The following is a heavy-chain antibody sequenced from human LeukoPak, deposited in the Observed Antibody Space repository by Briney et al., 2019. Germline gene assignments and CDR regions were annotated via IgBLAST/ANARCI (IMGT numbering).Heavy chain of an antibody. CDR1: TDSFSSHC. CDR2: ISYIGST. Sequence: SETLSLTCAVSTDSFSSHCWTWIRQPPGKGRECIGYISYIGSTNYNLSLKSRVTISIDTSKNQFSLKVSCVTAADTAVYYCARDLVTVTTRFDLWGQGTMVSVSS. D-gene: IGHD4-17*01. CDR3: ARDLVTVTTRFDL. V-gene: IGHV4-59*11. J-gene: IGHJ3*01.